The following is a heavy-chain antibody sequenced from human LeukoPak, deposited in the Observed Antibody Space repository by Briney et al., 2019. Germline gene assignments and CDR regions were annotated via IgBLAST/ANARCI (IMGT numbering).Heavy chain of an antibody. CDR3: ARGLLMYSSGWYGP. CDR2: ISSSSSYI. J-gene: IGHJ5*02. V-gene: IGHV3-21*01. D-gene: IGHD6-19*01. Sequence: GGSLRLSCAASGFTFSSYSMNWVRQAPGKGLEWVSSISSSSSYIYYADSVKGRFTISRDNAKNSLYLQMNSLRAEDTAVCYCARGLLMYSSGWYGPWGQGTLVTVSS. CDR1: GFTFSSYS.